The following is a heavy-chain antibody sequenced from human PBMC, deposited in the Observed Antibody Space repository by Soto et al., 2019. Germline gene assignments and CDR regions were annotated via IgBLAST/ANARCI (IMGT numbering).Heavy chain of an antibody. CDR1: GFTFSSYW. CDR3: ARDWNYGSGSSPFDY. J-gene: IGHJ4*02. Sequence: GGSLRLSCAASGFTFSSYWMSWVSQAPGKGLEWVANIKQDGSEKYYVDSVKGRFTISRDNAKNSLYLQMNSLRAEDTAVYYCARDWNYGSGSSPFDYWGQGTLVTVSS. D-gene: IGHD3-10*01. V-gene: IGHV3-7*01. CDR2: IKQDGSEK.